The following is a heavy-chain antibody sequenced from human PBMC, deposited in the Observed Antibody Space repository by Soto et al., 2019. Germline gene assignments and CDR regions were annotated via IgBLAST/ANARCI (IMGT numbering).Heavy chain of an antibody. V-gene: IGHV3-74*01. J-gene: IGHJ5*02. CDR2: VNSDGSST. CDR1: GFTFSSYW. D-gene: IGHD5-18*01. Sequence: QPGGSLRLSCAASGFTFSSYWMHWVRQAPGKGLVWVSRVNSDGSSTTYADSVKGRFTTSRDNAKNTLYLEMNSLRAEDTAVYYCARDSGTAMVTWFDPWGQGTLVTVSS. CDR3: ARDSGTAMVTWFDP.